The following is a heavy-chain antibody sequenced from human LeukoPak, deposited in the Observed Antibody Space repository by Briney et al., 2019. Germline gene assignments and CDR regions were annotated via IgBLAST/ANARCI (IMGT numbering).Heavy chain of an antibody. CDR1: GFVFSDLY. J-gene: IGHJ4*02. D-gene: IGHD1-26*01. CDR3: ARSIVGADYYYFYY. Sequence: GGSLRLSGAASGFVFSDLYMDWVRQAPGKGLEWVSVIYSGGSTYYADSVKGRFTISRDNSKNTLYLQMNSLRAEDTAVYYCARSIVGADYYYFYYWGQGTLVTVSS. V-gene: IGHV3-53*01. CDR2: IYSGGST.